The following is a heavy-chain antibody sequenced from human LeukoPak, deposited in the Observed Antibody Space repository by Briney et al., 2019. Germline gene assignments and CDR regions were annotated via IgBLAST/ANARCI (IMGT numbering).Heavy chain of an antibody. D-gene: IGHD7-27*01. CDR3: ARAPRSWGFDY. J-gene: IGHJ4*02. V-gene: IGHV1-8*01. CDR1: GYTFTSYD. Sequence: ASVKVSCKASGYTFTSYDFNWLRQATGQGPEWMGWMNPNSGATGYAQKFQGRVTMTRSASINTAYMELSSLRSEDTAVYYYARAPRSWGFDYWGQGTLVTVSS. CDR2: MNPNSGAT.